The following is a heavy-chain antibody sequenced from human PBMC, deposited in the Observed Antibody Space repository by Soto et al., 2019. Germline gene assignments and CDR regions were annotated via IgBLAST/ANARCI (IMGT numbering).Heavy chain of an antibody. D-gene: IGHD2-2*01. Sequence: SVKVSCKASGGTFSSYTISWVRQAPGQGLEWMGRIIPILGIANYAQKFQGRVTITADKSTSTAYMELSSLRSEDTAVYYCARPSNCSSTSCYWGDDAFDIWGQGTMVTVS. CDR3: ARPSNCSSTSCYWGDDAFDI. CDR1: GGTFSSYT. V-gene: IGHV1-69*02. J-gene: IGHJ3*02. CDR2: IIPILGIA.